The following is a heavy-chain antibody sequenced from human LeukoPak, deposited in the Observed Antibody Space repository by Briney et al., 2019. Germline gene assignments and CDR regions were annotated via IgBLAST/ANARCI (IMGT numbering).Heavy chain of an antibody. Sequence: PSETLSLTCSVSGGSISGFYWSWIRQPPGKAPEWIGNLYYSGSTNYNPSLKSRVTMSVATSKNQFSLNLTSVTAADTAVYYCARFDYTISNFDYWGQGTLVTVSS. CDR1: GGSISGFY. V-gene: IGHV4-59*01. CDR3: ARFDYTISNFDY. CDR2: LYYSGST. D-gene: IGHD3-3*01. J-gene: IGHJ4*02.